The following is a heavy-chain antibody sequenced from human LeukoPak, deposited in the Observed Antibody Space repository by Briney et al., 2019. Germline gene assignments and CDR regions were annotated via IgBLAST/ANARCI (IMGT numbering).Heavy chain of an antibody. V-gene: IGHV3-7*01. Sequence: PGGSLRLSCAASGFTFSRYWMSWVRQAPGKGLEWVANIKQDGSEKYYVDSVKGRFTISRDNSKNTLYLQMNSLRTEDTAVYYCARDLGGGGQGTLVTVSS. D-gene: IGHD3-16*01. J-gene: IGHJ4*02. CDR2: IKQDGSEK. CDR1: GFTFSRYW. CDR3: ARDLGG.